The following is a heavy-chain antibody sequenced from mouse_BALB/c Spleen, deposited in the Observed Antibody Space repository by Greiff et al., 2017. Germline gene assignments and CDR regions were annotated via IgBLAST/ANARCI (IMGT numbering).Heavy chain of an antibody. Sequence: EVKLMESGGGLVKPGGSLKLSCAASGFTFSSYAMSWVRQSPEKRLEWVAEISSGGSYTYYPDTVTGRFTISRDNAKNTLYLEMSSLRSEDTAMYYCARAVRRAMDYWGQGTSVTVSS. CDR3: ARAVRRAMDY. J-gene: IGHJ4*01. CDR2: ISSGGSYT. V-gene: IGHV5-9-4*01. D-gene: IGHD2-14*01. CDR1: GFTFSSYA.